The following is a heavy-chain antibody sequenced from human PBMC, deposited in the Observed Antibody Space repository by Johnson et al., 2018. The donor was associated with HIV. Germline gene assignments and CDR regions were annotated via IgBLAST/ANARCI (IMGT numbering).Heavy chain of an antibody. D-gene: IGHD3-9*01. CDR2: IFTAGDG. V-gene: IGHV3-66*01. CDR1: GITVSSNY. Sequence: VQLVESGGGLVQPGGSLRLSCSASGITVSSNYMSWVRQAPGKGLEWVSVIFTAGDGYYYDSVKGRVTISRYNSKNILSLQMNSLRPEDTAVYYCARDGRDLVTRGSFDVWGQGTVVTVSS. CDR3: ARDGRDLVTRGSFDV. J-gene: IGHJ3*01.